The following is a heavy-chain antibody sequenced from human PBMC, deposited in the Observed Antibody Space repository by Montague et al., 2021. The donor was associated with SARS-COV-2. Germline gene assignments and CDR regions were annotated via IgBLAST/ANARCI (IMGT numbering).Heavy chain of an antibody. CDR2: ISFDGRSQ. CDR1: GFTFSSYA. Sequence: SLRLSCAASGFTFSSYAIHWVRQAPGKGLEWVALISFDGRSQYYADSVKGRFTISRDNSKSTLYLQMNSLRAADTAVYYCARDGKYYDTLICYFSPRNYYYFYEMDVWGQGTTVTVSS. D-gene: IGHD3-9*01. V-gene: IGHV3-30*04. CDR3: ARDGKYYDTLICYFSPRNYYYFYEMDV. J-gene: IGHJ6*02.